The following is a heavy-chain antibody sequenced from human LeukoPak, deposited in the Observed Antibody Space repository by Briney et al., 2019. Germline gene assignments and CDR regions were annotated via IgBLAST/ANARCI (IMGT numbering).Heavy chain of an antibody. V-gene: IGHV3-53*01. CDR1: GFTVNINY. Sequence: GGSLRLSCAASGFTVNINYMSWVRQAPGKGLEWVSVIYSSGDTHYADSVKGRFIISRDNPRNTLYLQMNSLRAKDTAVYYCARGLPKDVWGQGTTVTVSS. CDR2: IYSSGDT. CDR3: ARGLPKDV. J-gene: IGHJ6*02.